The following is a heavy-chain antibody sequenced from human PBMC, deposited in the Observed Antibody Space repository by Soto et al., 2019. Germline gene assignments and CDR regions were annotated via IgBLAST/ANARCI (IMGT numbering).Heavy chain of an antibody. Sequence: QVQLVQSGAEVKKPGASVKVSCKASGYTFTGYYMHWVRQAPGQGLEWMGWINPNSGGTNYAQKFQGRVTMTRDRSISTAYMELSRLRSDATAGYYCARWNILGWRDRRGTGYSSGSDYRGQGTLVTVSS. CDR1: GYTFTGYY. CDR3: ARWNILGWRDRRGTGYSSGSDY. V-gene: IGHV1-2*02. D-gene: IGHD6-19*01. J-gene: IGHJ4*02. CDR2: INPNSGGT.